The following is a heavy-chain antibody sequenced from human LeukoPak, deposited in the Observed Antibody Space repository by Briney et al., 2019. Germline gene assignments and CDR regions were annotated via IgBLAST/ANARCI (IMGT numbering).Heavy chain of an antibody. Sequence: GGSLRLSCAASGFSFSTQRMHWVRQAPGKGLVWVSYINIDERITGYADSVKGRFTISRDNAKNTLYLQMNSLGTEDTAAYYCAKGSYYDSSGSFYFDYWGQGTLVTVSS. CDR3: AKGSYYDSSGSFYFDY. V-gene: IGHV3-74*01. CDR2: INIDERIT. J-gene: IGHJ4*02. D-gene: IGHD3-22*01. CDR1: GFSFSTQR.